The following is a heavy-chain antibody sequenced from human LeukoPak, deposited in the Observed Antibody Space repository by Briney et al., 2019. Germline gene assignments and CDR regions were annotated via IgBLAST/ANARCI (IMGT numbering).Heavy chain of an antibody. CDR2: ISGSGGST. D-gene: IGHD3-22*01. Sequence: GGSLRLSCAASGFTFSSYAMSWVRQAPGKGLEWVSAISGSGGSTYYADSVKGRFTISRDNSKNTLYLQMNSLRAEDTAVYYCAKKRYYDGSGYYMYYFDHWGQGTLVTVSS. J-gene: IGHJ4*02. CDR3: AKKRYYDGSGYYMYYFDH. V-gene: IGHV3-23*01. CDR1: GFTFSSYA.